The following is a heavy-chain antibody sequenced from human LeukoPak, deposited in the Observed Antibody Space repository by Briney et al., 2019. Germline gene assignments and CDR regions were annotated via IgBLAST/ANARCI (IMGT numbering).Heavy chain of an antibody. D-gene: IGHD3-9*01. CDR3: AGGTGFIIKD. CDR2: IKQDGSEK. V-gene: IGHV3-7*03. CDR1: GFTFSLYW. J-gene: IGHJ4*02. Sequence: GGSLRLSCAASGFTFSLYWMNWVRRAPGKGLEWVANIKQDGSEKNYVDSVKGRFTISRDNAKNSLYLQMNNLRVEDTAMYYCAGGTGFIIKDWGQGTLVAVSS.